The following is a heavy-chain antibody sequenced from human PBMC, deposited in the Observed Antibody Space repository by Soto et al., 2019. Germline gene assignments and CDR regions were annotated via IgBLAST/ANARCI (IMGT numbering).Heavy chain of an antibody. D-gene: IGHD2-15*01. CDR2: IIPIFGTA. V-gene: IGHV1-69*01. CDR1: GGTFSSYA. CDR3: ARDTFRGGEYYYYGMDV. J-gene: IGHJ6*02. Sequence: QVQLVQSGAEVQKPGSSVKVSCKASGGTFSSYAISWVRQAPGQGLEWMGGIIPIFGTANYAQKFQGRVTITADESTSTAYMELSSLRSEDTAVYYCARDTFRGGEYYYYGMDVWVQGTTVTVSS.